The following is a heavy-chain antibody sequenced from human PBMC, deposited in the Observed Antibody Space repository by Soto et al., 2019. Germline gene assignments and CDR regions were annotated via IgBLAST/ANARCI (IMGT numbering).Heavy chain of an antibody. Sequence: QVQLVQSGAEVKKPGASVKVSCKASGYTLNTYGITWVRQAPGQRLERMGWISANNDHTNYPQKLQGRVTMTTDTPTSTAYIELRSLTSYDTAVNYCARGTYCGYWCPGALVTGSS. J-gene: IGHJ4*02. CDR1: GYTLNTYG. CDR2: ISANNDHT. V-gene: IGHV1-18*01. CDR3: ARGTYCGY.